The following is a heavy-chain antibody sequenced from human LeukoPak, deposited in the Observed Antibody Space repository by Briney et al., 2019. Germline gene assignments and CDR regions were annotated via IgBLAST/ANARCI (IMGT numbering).Heavy chain of an antibody. CDR1: GFTFSSYS. CDR2: ISGSGGST. D-gene: IGHD3-9*01. Sequence: GGSLRLSCAASGFTFSSYSMSWVRQAPGKGLEWVSAISGSGGSTYYADSVKGRFTISRDNSKNTLYLQMNSLRAEDTAVYYCAKAIDWLLRVGGDYWGQGTLVTVSS. J-gene: IGHJ4*02. CDR3: AKAIDWLLRVGGDY. V-gene: IGHV3-23*01.